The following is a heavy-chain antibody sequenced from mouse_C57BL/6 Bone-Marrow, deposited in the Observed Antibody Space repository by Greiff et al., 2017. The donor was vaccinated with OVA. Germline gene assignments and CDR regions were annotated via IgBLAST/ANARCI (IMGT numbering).Heavy chain of an antibody. CDR1: GYTFTSYW. D-gene: IGHD2-3*01. CDR2: IYPSDSET. J-gene: IGHJ4*01. V-gene: IGHV1-61*01. CDR3: ASPDGYYAVDY. Sequence: QVQLQQPGAELVRPGSSVKLSCKASGYTFTSYWMDWVKQRPGQGLEWIGNIYPSDSETHYNQKFKDKATLTVDKSSSTAYMQLSSLTSEDSAVYYCASPDGYYAVDYWGQGTSVTVSS.